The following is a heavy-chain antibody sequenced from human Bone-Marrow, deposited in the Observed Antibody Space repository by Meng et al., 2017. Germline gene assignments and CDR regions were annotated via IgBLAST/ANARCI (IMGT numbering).Heavy chain of an antibody. CDR1: GWSFSGYY. CDR2: INHSGST. CDR3: ARGGVRGGIDY. D-gene: IGHD3-10*01. Sequence: HVQLQCSGSGLMKPSLALPLPFPVYGWSFSGYYWSWIRQPPGKGLEWIGEINHSGSTNYNPSLKSRVTISVDTSKNQFSLKLSSVTAADTAVYYCARGGVRGGIDYWGQGTLVTVSS. V-gene: IGHV4-34*01. J-gene: IGHJ4*02.